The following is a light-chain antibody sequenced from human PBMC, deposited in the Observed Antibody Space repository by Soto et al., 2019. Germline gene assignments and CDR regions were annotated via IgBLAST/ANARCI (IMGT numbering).Light chain of an antibody. J-gene: IGLJ2*01. CDR1: SSNIGSNY. V-gene: IGLV1-47*01. CDR2: RNN. Sequence: QSALTQPPSASGTPGQRFTISCSGSSSNIGSNYVYWYQQLPGTAPKLLIYRNNQRPSGVPDRFSGSKSGTSASLAISGLRSEDEADYYCAAWDDSLSGVVFGGGTKVTVL. CDR3: AAWDDSLSGVV.